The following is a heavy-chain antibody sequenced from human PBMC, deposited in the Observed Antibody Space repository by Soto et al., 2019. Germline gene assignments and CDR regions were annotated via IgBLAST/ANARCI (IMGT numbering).Heavy chain of an antibody. V-gene: IGHV3-13*01. J-gene: IGHJ4*02. Sequence: GGSLRLSCAASVFTFSTYDFHWVRQATGKGLEWVSAIGVGGDTYYAASVKGRFTISRENAKNSFYLQINSLRAGDTAVYYCQSEIWDSNSSGWCLDYWGRGA. CDR1: VFTFSTYD. CDR3: QSEIWDSNSSGWCLDY. CDR2: IGVGGDT. D-gene: IGHD6-19*01.